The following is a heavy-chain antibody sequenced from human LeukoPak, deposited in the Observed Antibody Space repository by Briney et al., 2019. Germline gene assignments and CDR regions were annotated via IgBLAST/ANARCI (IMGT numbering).Heavy chain of an antibody. J-gene: IGHJ6*02. CDR2: VYPATSDT. CDR3: ARHNYLVKHYYYYGMDV. Sequence: GESLKISCKGSGYSFPNYWIGWVRQMPGKGLEWIGIVYPATSDTTYSPSFQGQVTISADKSSSTAYLQWSSLKASDTAMYYCARHNYLVKHYYYYGMDVWGQGTTVTVSS. V-gene: IGHV5-51*01. D-gene: IGHD2/OR15-2a*01. CDR1: GYSFPNYW.